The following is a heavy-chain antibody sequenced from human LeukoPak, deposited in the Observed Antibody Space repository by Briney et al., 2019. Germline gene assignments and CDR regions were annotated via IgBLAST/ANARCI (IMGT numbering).Heavy chain of an antibody. CDR2: INRDGSST. J-gene: IGHJ4*02. Sequence: GGSLRLSCIASGFTFSGSWMHWVRQVPGKGLEWVSRINRDGSSTAYADSVKGRFTISRDNAKTMLYLQMNSLRADDTAMYYCARAIGLDFDFWGQGTLATVSS. CDR1: GFTFSGSW. D-gene: IGHD2/OR15-2a*01. V-gene: IGHV3-74*01. CDR3: ARAIGLDFDF.